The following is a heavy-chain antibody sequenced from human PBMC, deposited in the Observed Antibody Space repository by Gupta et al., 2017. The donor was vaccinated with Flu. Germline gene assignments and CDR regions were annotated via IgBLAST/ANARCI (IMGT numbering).Heavy chain of an antibody. CDR1: FA. V-gene: IGHV3-23*01. CDR3: AKGSYHNSGEAVD. D-gene: IGHD3-22*01. J-gene: IGHJ4*02. Sequence: FAMSGVRQAPGKGLEWVSGIRGGGDGISYADYVKGRFTILRDNPKNTLYLQMNSLRVEDTAIDYCAKGSYHNSGEAVDWGQGTLVTVSS. CDR2: IRGGGDGI.